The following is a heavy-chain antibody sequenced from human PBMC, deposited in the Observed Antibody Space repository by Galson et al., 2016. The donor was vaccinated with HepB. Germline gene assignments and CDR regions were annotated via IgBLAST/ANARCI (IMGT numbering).Heavy chain of an antibody. V-gene: IGHV4-4*02. D-gene: IGHD6-19*01. CDR1: GGSISSNTW. CDR3: AKVANILVAGSYYSDS. J-gene: IGHJ4*02. Sequence: SETLSLTCVVSGGSISSNTWWSWVRQSSGKGLEWIGEIFHTGSTNYNPSLKSRVTISLDESKSQFSLKLTSVTAADTAVYYCAKVANILVAGSYYSDSWGQGTLVTVSP. CDR2: IFHTGST.